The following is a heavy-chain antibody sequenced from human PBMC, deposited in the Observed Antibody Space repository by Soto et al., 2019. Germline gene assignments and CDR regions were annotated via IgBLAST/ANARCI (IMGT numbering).Heavy chain of an antibody. CDR1: GFSFSTYD. D-gene: IGHD5-12*01. Sequence: XGSLRLSCAAAGFSFSTYDMNWVRQAPGKGLDWVSYISGGSSRIFYADSVKGRFTISRDNAKNSLYLQMNSLRDEDTGVYYCARVIYGGWSTIKDYYYYAMDVWGQGTTVTVSS. CDR3: ARVIYGGWSTIKDYYYYAMDV. CDR2: ISGGSSRI. J-gene: IGHJ6*02. V-gene: IGHV3-48*02.